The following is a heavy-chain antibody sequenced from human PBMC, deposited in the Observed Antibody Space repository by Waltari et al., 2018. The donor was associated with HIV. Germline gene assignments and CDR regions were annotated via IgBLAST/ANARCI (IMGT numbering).Heavy chain of an antibody. CDR1: GDTLPNDA. CDR3: ARGPGRSLDY. V-gene: IGHV7-4-1*02. Sequence: VQLVQSGSELKNPGASVKVSCRAYGDTLPNDAITWVRQAPGQGLEWVGWIKTKTGNPTYAQGFTGRFVFSLDTSVSTAYLQISSLKAEDTAVYYCARGPGRSLDYWGQGTLVTVSS. CDR2: IKTKTGNP. D-gene: IGHD3-10*01. J-gene: IGHJ4*02.